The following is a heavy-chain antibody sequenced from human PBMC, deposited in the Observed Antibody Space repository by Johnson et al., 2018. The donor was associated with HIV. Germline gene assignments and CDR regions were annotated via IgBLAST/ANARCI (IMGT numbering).Heavy chain of an antibody. CDR2: IYSGGST. D-gene: IGHD2-15*01. CDR1: GFTVSSNY. Sequence: MLLVESGGGLVQPGWSLRLSCAASGFTVSSNYMSWVRQAPGKGLEWVSVIYSGGSTYYADSVKGRFTISRDNSKNTLYLQMNSLRAEDTAVYYCVTLVVAPPFDICGQGTMVTVSS. J-gene: IGHJ3*02. CDR3: VTLVVAPPFDI. V-gene: IGHV3-66*01.